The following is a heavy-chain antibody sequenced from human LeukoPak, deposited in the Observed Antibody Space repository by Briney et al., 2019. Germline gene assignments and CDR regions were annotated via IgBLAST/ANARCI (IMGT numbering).Heavy chain of an antibody. D-gene: IGHD2-21*01. CDR1: GYTFTGYY. CDR2: INPNSGGT. J-gene: IGHJ3*02. CDR3: ARGFIPSPYPSAFDI. V-gene: IGHV1-2*04. Sequence: ASVKVSCKASGYTFTGYYMHWVRQAPGQGLEWMGWINPNSGGTNYAQKFQGWVTMTRDTSISTAYMELSRLRSDDTAVYYCARGFIPSPYPSAFDIWGQGTMVTVSS.